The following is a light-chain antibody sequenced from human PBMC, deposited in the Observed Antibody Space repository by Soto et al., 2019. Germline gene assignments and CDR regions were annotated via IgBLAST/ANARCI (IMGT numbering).Light chain of an antibody. J-gene: IGLJ3*02. CDR3: CAYAGDTTWV. V-gene: IGLV2-23*01. Sequence: QSALTQPASVSGSPGQSIIISCTGTSSDIGTYNLVSWYQQHPGKVPKLLVYEGSERPSGVSSRFSGSKSGNTASLTISGLQAEDEADYHCCAYAGDTTWVFGGGTQLTVL. CDR2: EGS. CDR1: SSDIGTYNL.